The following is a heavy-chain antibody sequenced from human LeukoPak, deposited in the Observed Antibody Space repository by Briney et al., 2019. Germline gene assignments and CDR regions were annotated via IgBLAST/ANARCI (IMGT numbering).Heavy chain of an antibody. CDR3: ARGLTVTTRN. CDR1: GFTFSNYW. J-gene: IGHJ4*02. CDR2: IKQDGSEK. V-gene: IGHV3-7*01. D-gene: IGHD4-17*01. Sequence: GGSLRLSCAASGFTFSNYWMSRVRQAPGKGLEWVANIKQDGSEKYYVDSLKGRFTISRDNAKNSLYLQMNSLRAEDTAVYYCARGLTVTTRNWGQGTLVTVSS.